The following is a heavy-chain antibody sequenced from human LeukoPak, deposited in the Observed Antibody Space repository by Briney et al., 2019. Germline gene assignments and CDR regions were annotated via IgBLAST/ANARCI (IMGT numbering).Heavy chain of an antibody. CDR1: GNSISNFY. V-gene: IGHV4-4*07. J-gene: IGHJ4*02. Sequence: SETLSLTCSVSGNSISNFYWNWFRQPAGNRLEWIWRHYGSGTTSYNPSLASRVSMSLDTSRNQFSLRLNSVTAADTAVYYCARATYSGDTSYVFDYWGQGTLVSVSS. CDR3: ARATYSGDTSYVFDY. D-gene: IGHD1-26*01. CDR2: HYGSGTT.